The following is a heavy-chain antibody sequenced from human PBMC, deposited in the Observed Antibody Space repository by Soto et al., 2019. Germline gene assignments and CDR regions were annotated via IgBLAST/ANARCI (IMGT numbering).Heavy chain of an antibody. V-gene: IGHV1-69*13. Sequence: SVKVSCKASGGTFSSHAISWVRQAPGQGLEWMGGIIPIFGTANYAQKFQGRVTITADESTSTAYMELSSLRSEDTAVYYCARENDSSGYYYRPFDYWGQGTLVTVSS. CDR3: ARENDSSGYYYRPFDY. CDR1: GGTFSSHA. D-gene: IGHD3-22*01. J-gene: IGHJ4*02. CDR2: IIPIFGTA.